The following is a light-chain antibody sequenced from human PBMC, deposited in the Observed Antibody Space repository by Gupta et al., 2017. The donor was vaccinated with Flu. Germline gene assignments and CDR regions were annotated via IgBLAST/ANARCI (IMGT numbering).Light chain of an antibody. J-gene: IGKJ4*01. V-gene: IGKV1-5*03. CDR1: QGIRFW. CDR2: KAS. Sequence: DRFTITILASQGIRFWVAWYQQKPGRAPQLLIYKASSLEDGVPSRFSGSGSGTDFTLTISDLQPDDFATYYCQQYSASPVTFGGGTKL. CDR3: QQYSASPVT.